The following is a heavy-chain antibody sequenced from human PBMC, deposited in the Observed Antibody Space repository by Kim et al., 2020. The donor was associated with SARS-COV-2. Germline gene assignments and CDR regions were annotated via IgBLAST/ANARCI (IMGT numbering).Heavy chain of an antibody. Sequence: EGSKKYNADSGKGRFTISRDNSKNTLYLQMNSLRAEDTAVYYCAKESSFDYWGQGTLVTVSS. CDR2: EGSKK. J-gene: IGHJ4*02. D-gene: IGHD6-6*01. CDR3: AKESSFDY. V-gene: IGHV3-30*02.